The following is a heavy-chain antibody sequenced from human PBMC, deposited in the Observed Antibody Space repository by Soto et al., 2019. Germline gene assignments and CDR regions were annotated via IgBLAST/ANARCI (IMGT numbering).Heavy chain of an antibody. D-gene: IGHD3-22*01. J-gene: IGHJ4*02. CDR3: ARMNYYDTSGYPFDY. CDR1: GGSISSYY. CDR2: IYFRGTT. V-gene: IGHV4-59*01. Sequence: PSETLSLTCTVSGGSISSYYWSWIRQPPGKGLEWIGYIYFRGTTNYNPSLKSRVTMSADTSKNQFSLKLNSVTAADTAVYYCARMNYYDTSGYPFDYWGQGMIVTAPQ.